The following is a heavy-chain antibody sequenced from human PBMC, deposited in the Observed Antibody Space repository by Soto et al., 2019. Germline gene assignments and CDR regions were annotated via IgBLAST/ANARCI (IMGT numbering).Heavy chain of an antibody. Sequence: ASVKVSCKASGYTFTGYYMHWVRQAPGQGLEWMGWINPNSGGTNYAQKFQGRGTMTRDTSISTAYMELSRLRSDDTAVYYCARDQGCSSTRCYRRVYYYGMDVWGQGTTVTVSS. V-gene: IGHV1-2*02. CDR1: GYTFTGYY. J-gene: IGHJ6*02. CDR2: INPNSGGT. CDR3: ARDQGCSSTRCYRRVYYYGMDV. D-gene: IGHD2-2*01.